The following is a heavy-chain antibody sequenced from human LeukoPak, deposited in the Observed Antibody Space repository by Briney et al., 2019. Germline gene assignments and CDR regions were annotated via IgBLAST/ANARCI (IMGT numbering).Heavy chain of an antibody. CDR2: INHSGST. CDR1: GGSFSGYY. V-gene: IGHV4-34*01. Sequence: PSETLSLTCAVYGGSFSGYYWSWIRQPPGKGLGWIGEINHSGSTNYNPSLKSRVTISVDTSKNQFSLKLSSVTAADTAVYYCARVKGVSDSNHAYYYYYMDVWGKGTTVTVSS. D-gene: IGHD4-11*01. J-gene: IGHJ6*03. CDR3: ARVKGVSDSNHAYYYYYMDV.